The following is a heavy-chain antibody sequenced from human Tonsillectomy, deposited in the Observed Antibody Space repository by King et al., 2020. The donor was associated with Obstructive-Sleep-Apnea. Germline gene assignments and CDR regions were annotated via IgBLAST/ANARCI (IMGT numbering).Heavy chain of an antibody. CDR1: GVYG. V-gene: IGHV3-30*18. CDR2: ISFDGTNK. Sequence: VQLVESGGGVVQPGRSLRLSCVASGVYGMHWVRQAPGRGLEWVAVISFDGTNKYYGDSVKGRCTISRDDSKKTLYLQMNSLRPEDTAVYYCAKDFYGSGSGGMDFWGQGTTVTVSS. J-gene: IGHJ6*02. D-gene: IGHD3-10*01. CDR3: AKDFYGSGSGGMDF.